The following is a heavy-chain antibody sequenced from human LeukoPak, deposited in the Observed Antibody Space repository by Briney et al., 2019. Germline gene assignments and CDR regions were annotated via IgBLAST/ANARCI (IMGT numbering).Heavy chain of an antibody. J-gene: IGHJ3*01. CDR3: ARHGNWAFDF. V-gene: IGHV3-7*04. CDR1: GFTFSTYW. CDR2: IKPDGSDK. D-gene: IGHD1-1*01. Sequence: GRSLRLSCAASGFTFSTYWMSWVRQAPGKGLEWVANIKPDGSDKYYVDSVKGRFTISRDNARDSLYLQMNSPRAEDTAVYFCARHGNWAFDFWGQGTMVTVSS.